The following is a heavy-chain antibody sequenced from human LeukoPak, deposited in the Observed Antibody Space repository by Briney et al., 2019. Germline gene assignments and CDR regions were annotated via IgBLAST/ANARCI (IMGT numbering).Heavy chain of an antibody. J-gene: IGHJ5*02. V-gene: IGHV1-18*01. Sequence: ASVKASCKASGYTFTSYGISWVRQAPGQGLEWLGWISAYNGYTRYAQKLQGRVTMTTDTSTSTVYMELRSLRSEDTAVYYCAREAITIFGVVRTQTTYGPHRFDPWGQGTLVTVSS. D-gene: IGHD3-3*01. CDR1: GYTFTSYG. CDR3: AREAITIFGVVRTQTTYGPHRFDP. CDR2: ISAYNGYT.